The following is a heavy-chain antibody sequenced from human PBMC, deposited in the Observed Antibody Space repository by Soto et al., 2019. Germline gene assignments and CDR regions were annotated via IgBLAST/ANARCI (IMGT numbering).Heavy chain of an antibody. D-gene: IGHD4-4*01. V-gene: IGHV1-69*13. CDR1: GGTFSSYA. CDR2: IIPIFGTA. CDR3: ARGPAVTKPYYHYYYMDV. Sequence: ASVKVSCKASGGTFSSYAISWVRQAPGQGLEWMGGIIPIFGTANYAQKFQGRVTITADESTSIAYMELSSLRSEDTAVYYCARGPAVTKPYYHYYYMDVWGKGTTVTVSS. J-gene: IGHJ6*03.